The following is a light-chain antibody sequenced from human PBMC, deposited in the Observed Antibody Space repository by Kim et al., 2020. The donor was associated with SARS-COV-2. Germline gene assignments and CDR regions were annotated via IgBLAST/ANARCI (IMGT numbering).Light chain of an antibody. CDR3: QVWDSGSDQWV. CDR1: DIGTKS. Sequence: SYELTQPPSVSEAPGKTATIICGGDDIGTKSVHWYQQKPGQAPVLVIYYDTDRPSGIPERFSASNSGNTATLTVSRVEAGDEADYYCQVWDSGSDQWVFGGGTQLTVL. CDR2: YDT. V-gene: IGLV3-21*04. J-gene: IGLJ3*02.